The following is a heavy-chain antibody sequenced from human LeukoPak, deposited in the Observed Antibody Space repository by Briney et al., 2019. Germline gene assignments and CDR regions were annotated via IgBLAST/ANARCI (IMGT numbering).Heavy chain of an antibody. V-gene: IGHV3-30*02. Sequence: PGGSLRLSCAASGFTFSSYWMSWVRQAPGKGLEWVAFIRYDGSNKYYADSVKGRFTISRDNSKNTLYLQMNSLRAEDTAVYYCATSPAVAGIYFDYWGQGTLVTVSS. J-gene: IGHJ4*02. CDR1: GFTFSSYW. D-gene: IGHD6-19*01. CDR3: ATSPAVAGIYFDY. CDR2: IRYDGSNK.